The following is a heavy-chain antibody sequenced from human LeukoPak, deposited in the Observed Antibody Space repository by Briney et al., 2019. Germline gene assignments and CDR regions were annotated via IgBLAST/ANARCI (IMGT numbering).Heavy chain of an antibody. Sequence: GGSLRLSCAASGFIISSNYMSWVRQAPGKGLEWVSVIYSDGNTYYEDSVKGRFTISRDSSENSLYLQMNSLRAEDTAVYYCAREYSYESSGYGIWGQGTLVTVSS. V-gene: IGHV3-66*01. CDR1: GFIISSNY. CDR3: AREYSYESSGYGI. J-gene: IGHJ4*02. CDR2: IYSDGNT. D-gene: IGHD3-22*01.